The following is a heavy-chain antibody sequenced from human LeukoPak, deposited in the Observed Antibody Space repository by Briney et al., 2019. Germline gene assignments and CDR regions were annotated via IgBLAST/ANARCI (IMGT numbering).Heavy chain of an antibody. Sequence: PGRSLRLSCAASGFTFSSYAMHWVRQAPGKGLEWVSSISSSSSYIYYADSVKGRFTISRDNAKNSLYLQVNSLRAEDTAVYYCATLYCSSTSCYPSFFDYWGQGTLVTVSS. CDR1: GFTFSSYA. V-gene: IGHV3-21*01. D-gene: IGHD2-2*01. J-gene: IGHJ4*02. CDR2: ISSSSSYI. CDR3: ATLYCSSTSCYPSFFDY.